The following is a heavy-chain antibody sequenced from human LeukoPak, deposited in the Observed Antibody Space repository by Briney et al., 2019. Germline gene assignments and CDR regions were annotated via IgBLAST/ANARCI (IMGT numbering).Heavy chain of an antibody. CDR1: GDSISPYY. V-gene: IGHV4-59*01. Sequence: PSETLSLTCTVSGDSISPYYWNWIRQPPGKGLEWIGYVYYTGNTNYSPSLKSRVTISLDTSKNQFSLKLRTVTAADTAMYYCARTSPDCRTTTCYGVWGQGTLVSFFS. CDR2: VYYTGNT. D-gene: IGHD2-2*01. CDR3: ARTSPDCRTTTCYGV. J-gene: IGHJ4*02.